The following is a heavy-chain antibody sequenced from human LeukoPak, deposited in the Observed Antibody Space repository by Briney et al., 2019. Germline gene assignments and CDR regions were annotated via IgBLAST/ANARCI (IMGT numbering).Heavy chain of an antibody. CDR2: IRSKAYGGTT. CDR3: TRSRYYDSSGYNFFDY. V-gene: IGHV3-49*04. Sequence: GGSLRLFCTASGFTFGDYAMSWVRQAPGKGLEWVGFIRSKAYGGTTEYAASVKGRFTISRDDSKSIAYLQMNSLKTEDTAVYYCTRSRYYDSSGYNFFDYWGQGTLVTVSS. D-gene: IGHD3-22*01. J-gene: IGHJ4*02. CDR1: GFTFGDYA.